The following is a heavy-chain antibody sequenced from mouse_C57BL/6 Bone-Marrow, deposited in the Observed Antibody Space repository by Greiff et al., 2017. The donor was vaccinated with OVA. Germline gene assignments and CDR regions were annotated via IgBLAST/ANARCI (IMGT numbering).Heavy chain of an antibody. D-gene: IGHD2-5*01. Sequence: QVQLQQSGAELVRPGSSVKLSCKASGYTFTSYWMHWVKQRPIQGLEWIGNIDPSDSETHYNQKFKDKATLTVDKSSSTAYMQLSSLTSEDSAVYYCARGYYSNPYAMDYWGQGTSVTVSS. CDR1: GYTFTSYW. V-gene: IGHV1-52*01. CDR3: ARGYYSNPYAMDY. CDR2: IDPSDSET. J-gene: IGHJ4*01.